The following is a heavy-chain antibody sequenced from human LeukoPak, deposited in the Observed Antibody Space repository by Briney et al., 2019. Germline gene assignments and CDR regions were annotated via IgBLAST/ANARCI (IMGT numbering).Heavy chain of an antibody. CDR2: IYYSGST. CDR3: ARCNIGYGQVANWFDP. V-gene: IGHV4-39*01. Sequence: SETLSLTCTVSGGSISSSSYYWGWIRQPPGKGQEWIGSIYYSGSTYYNPSLKSRVTISVDTSKNQFSLKLSSVTAADTAVYYCARCNIGYGQVANWFDPWGQGTLVTVSS. J-gene: IGHJ5*02. D-gene: IGHD5-18*01. CDR1: GGSISSSSYY.